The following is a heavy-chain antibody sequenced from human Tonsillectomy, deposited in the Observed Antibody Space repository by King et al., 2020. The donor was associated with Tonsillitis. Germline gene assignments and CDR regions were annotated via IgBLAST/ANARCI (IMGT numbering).Heavy chain of an antibody. CDR1: GGTFSSYA. V-gene: IGHV1-69*01. J-gene: IGHJ3*01. CDR2: IIPIFGTA. D-gene: IGHD3-22*01. Sequence: QLVQSGAEVKKPGSSVKVSCKASGGTFSSYALSWVRQTPGQGLELMGGIIPIFGTANYAQKFQGRVTITADESTSTASMELSSLTSEDTAVHYCARDYRDYYDSSGFQGAFDFWGQGTMVTVSS. CDR3: ARDYRDYYDSSGFQGAFDF.